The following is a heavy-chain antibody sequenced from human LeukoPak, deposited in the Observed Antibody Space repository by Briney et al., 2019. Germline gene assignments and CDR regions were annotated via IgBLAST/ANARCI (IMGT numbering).Heavy chain of an antibody. CDR3: AKSRAPTADPDAFDI. CDR1: GFTFSNYG. V-gene: IGHV3-30*02. Sequence: GGPLRLSCAGSGFTFSNYGIHWVRQAPGKGLEWVAFIRYGGINKYYADSVKGRFTISRDNSKNSLYLQMNSLRTEDTAVYYCAKSRAPTADPDAFDIWGQGTMVTVSS. D-gene: IGHD1-14*01. CDR2: IRYGGINK. J-gene: IGHJ3*02.